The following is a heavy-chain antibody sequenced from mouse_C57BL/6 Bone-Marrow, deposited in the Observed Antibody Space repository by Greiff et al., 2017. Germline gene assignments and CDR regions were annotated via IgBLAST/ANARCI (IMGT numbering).Heavy chain of an antibody. CDR1: GYTFTDPT. V-gene: IGHV1-78*01. D-gene: IGHD2-4*01. CDR3: AREGIDYDYAMDY. J-gene: IGHJ4*01. Sequence: VQLQESDAELVKPGASVKISCKVSGYTFTDPTIHWMKQRPEQGLDWIGYIYPRDGSTKYNEKFKGKATLTADKSSSTAYMQLNSLTAEDSAVYFCAREGIDYDYAMDYWGQGTSVTVSS. CDR2: IYPRDGST.